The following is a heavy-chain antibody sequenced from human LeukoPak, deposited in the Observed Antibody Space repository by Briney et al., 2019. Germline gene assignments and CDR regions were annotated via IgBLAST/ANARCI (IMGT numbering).Heavy chain of an antibody. Sequence: PSQTLSLTCTVSGGSISSGGYYWNWIRQHPGTGLEWIGYIYYSGSTYYNPSLKSRVTISVDTSKNQFSLKLSSVTAADTAVYYCARDNGAAAGPQRYYFDYWGQGTLVTVSS. D-gene: IGHD6-13*01. CDR3: ARDNGAAAGPQRYYFDY. CDR2: IYYSGST. CDR1: GGSISSGGYY. V-gene: IGHV4-31*03. J-gene: IGHJ4*02.